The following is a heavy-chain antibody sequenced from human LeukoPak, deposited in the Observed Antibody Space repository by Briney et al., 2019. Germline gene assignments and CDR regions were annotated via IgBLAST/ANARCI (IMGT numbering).Heavy chain of an antibody. CDR3: ARAEGVDLYFDY. D-gene: IGHD3-16*01. Sequence: GGSLRLSCAASGFSFSTYGMHWVRQAPGKGLEWVAFTPYDGNSKYYTDSVKGGFTVSKDNLQNTLYLQMNNLGIEDTAVYFCARAEGVDLYFDYWGQGTPVTVSS. V-gene: IGHV3-30*02. CDR1: GFSFSTYG. J-gene: IGHJ4*02. CDR2: TPYDGNSK.